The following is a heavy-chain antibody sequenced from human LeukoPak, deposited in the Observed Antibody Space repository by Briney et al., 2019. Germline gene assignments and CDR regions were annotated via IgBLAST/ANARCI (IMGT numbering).Heavy chain of an antibody. V-gene: IGHV3-30*18. CDR2: ISYDGSNK. CDR3: AKSTRPVVVSDAFDI. D-gene: IGHD3-22*01. CDR1: GFTFSSYG. J-gene: IGHJ3*02. Sequence: GGSLRLSCAASGFTFSSYGMHWVRQAPGKGLEWVAVISYDGSNKYYADSVKGRFTISRDNSKNTLYLQMNSLRAEDTAVYYCAKSTRPVVVSDAFDIWGQGTMVTVSS.